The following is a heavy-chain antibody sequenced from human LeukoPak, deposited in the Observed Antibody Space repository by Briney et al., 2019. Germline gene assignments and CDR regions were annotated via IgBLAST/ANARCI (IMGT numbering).Heavy chain of an antibody. Sequence: SETLSLTCTVSGDSISSSSSYWGWIRQPPGEGLEWIGSIYYSGSTYYNTSLKSRVTISVDTSKNQFSLRLNSVTAADTAVYYGARHPTKWELRLSLDYWGQGTLVTVSS. J-gene: IGHJ4*02. D-gene: IGHD1-26*01. CDR3: ARHPTKWELRLSLDY. V-gene: IGHV4-39*01. CDR2: IYYSGST. CDR1: GDSISSSSSY.